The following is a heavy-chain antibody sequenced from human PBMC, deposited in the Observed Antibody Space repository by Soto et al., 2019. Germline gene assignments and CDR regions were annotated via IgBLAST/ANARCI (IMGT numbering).Heavy chain of an antibody. V-gene: IGHV4-59*01. Sequence: LSLTCTVSGGSISSYYWSWIRQPPGKGLEWIGYNYYSGSTNYNPSLKSRVTISVDTSKKQFSLKLSSVTAADTAVYYCARDRKQNYYDRGAGEVFDIWGQGTMVTVSS. J-gene: IGHJ3*02. CDR2: NYYSGST. CDR3: ARDRKQNYYDRGAGEVFDI. CDR1: GGSISSYY. D-gene: IGHD3-22*01.